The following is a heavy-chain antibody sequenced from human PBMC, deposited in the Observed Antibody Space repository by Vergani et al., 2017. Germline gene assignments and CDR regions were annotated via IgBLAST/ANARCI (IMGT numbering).Heavy chain of an antibody. CDR3: ARDAYNSLYGMYV. CDR2: ISSSGKAK. J-gene: IGHJ6*02. V-gene: IGHV3-48*03. CDR1: GFTFSNFE. D-gene: IGHD5-24*01. Sequence: EVQLVESGGGLVQPGGSLRLSCAASGFTFSNFEMNLVRPAPGKGLEWVSYISSSGKAKYHADSVQGRFTISRDNAKNSLYLQMNSLRADDTAVYYCARDAYNSLYGMYVWGQGTTVTVSS.